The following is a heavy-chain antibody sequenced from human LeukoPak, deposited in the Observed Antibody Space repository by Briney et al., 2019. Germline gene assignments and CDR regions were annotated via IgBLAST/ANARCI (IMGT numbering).Heavy chain of an antibody. Sequence: PGGSLRLSCAASGFTFSSYAMSWVRQAPGKGLEWVSAISGSGGSTYYADSVKGRFTISRDNSKNTLYLQMNSLRAEDTAVYYCAKDQQIVLMVYAIGLDAFDIWGQGTMVTVSS. V-gene: IGHV3-23*01. CDR1: GFTFSSYA. J-gene: IGHJ3*02. CDR3: AKDQQIVLMVYAIGLDAFDI. CDR2: ISGSGGST. D-gene: IGHD2-8*01.